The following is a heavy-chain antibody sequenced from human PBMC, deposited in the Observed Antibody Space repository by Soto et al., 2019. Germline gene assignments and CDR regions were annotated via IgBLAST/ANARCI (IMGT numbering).Heavy chain of an antibody. J-gene: IGHJ6*02. Sequence: GESLKISCKGSGYSFTSYWIGWERQMPGKGLEWMGIIYPGDSDTRYSPSFQGQVTLSADKSITTAYLQWSSLKASDTAMYYCARSSGSYYSYYGMDVWGQGXTVTVSS. V-gene: IGHV5-51*01. CDR3: ARSSGSYYSYYGMDV. CDR2: IYPGDSDT. CDR1: GYSFTSYW. D-gene: IGHD1-26*01.